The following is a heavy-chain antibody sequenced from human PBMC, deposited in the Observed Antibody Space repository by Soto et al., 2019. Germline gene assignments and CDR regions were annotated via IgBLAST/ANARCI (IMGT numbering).Heavy chain of an antibody. CDR1: GFTFSSYA. CDR2: ISGSGGST. CDR3: AKDHSHKWYRSSWFDY. J-gene: IGHJ4*02. D-gene: IGHD6-13*01. Sequence: PWGSLRLSCAASGFTFSSYAMSWVRQAPGKGLEWVSAISGSGGSTYYADSVKGRFTISRDNSKNTLYLQMNSLRAEDTAVYYCAKDHSHKWYRSSWFDYWGQGTLVTVSS. V-gene: IGHV3-23*01.